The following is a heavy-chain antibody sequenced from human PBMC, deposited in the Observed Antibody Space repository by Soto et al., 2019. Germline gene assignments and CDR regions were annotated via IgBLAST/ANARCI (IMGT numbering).Heavy chain of an antibody. CDR2: IYYSGST. D-gene: IGHD2-2*01. J-gene: IGHJ4*02. V-gene: IGHV4-31*03. Sequence: QVQLQESGPGLVKPSQTLSLTCTVSGGSISSGGYYWSWIRQHPGKGLEWIGYIYYSGSTYYNPSVKSRVTRSVDPSKHQCSLKLSSVTAADTAVYDCSSQLRLGWLRFDYWGQGTLVTVSS. CDR1: GGSISSGGYY. CDR3: SSQLRLGWLRFDY.